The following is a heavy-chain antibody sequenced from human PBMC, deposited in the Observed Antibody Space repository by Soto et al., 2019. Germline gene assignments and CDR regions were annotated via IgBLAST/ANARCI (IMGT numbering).Heavy chain of an antibody. CDR3: AKVGGYDFWSGYYTGRGVDAAYYYYYYMDV. Sequence: SETLSLTCTVSGGSISSYYWSWIRQPPGKGLEWIGYIYYSGSTNYNPFLKSRVTISVDTSKNQFSLKLSSVTAADTAVYYCAKVGGYDFWSGYYTGRGVDAAYYYYYYMDVWGKGTTVTVSS. CDR2: IYYSGST. J-gene: IGHJ6*03. V-gene: IGHV4-59*01. D-gene: IGHD3-3*01. CDR1: GGSISSYY.